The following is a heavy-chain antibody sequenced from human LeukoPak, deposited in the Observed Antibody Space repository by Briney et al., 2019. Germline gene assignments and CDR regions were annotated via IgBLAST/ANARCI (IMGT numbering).Heavy chain of an antibody. CDR2: IIPIFGTA. Sequence: ASVKVSCKASGGTFSSYAISWVRQAPGQGLEWMGGIIPIFGTANYAQKFQGRVTITADESTSTAYMELSSLRSEDTAVYYCARRRLGYCGGDCFPFDYWGQGTLVTVSS. CDR1: GGTFSSYA. V-gene: IGHV1-69*01. CDR3: ARRRLGYCGGDCFPFDY. D-gene: IGHD2-21*01. J-gene: IGHJ4*02.